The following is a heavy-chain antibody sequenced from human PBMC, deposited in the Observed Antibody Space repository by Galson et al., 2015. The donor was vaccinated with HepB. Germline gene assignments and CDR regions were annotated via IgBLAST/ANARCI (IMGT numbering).Heavy chain of an antibody. CDR2: IFPIGRTG. D-gene: IGHD2-2*02. CDR1: GGTFNNYV. V-gene: IGHV1-69*13. J-gene: IGHJ6*03. CDR3: ARAEGQYTNSYYYYMNV. Sequence: SVKDSCKASGGTFNNYVISWVRQAPGQGLEWMGGIFPIGRTGHYAQRIQGRVTTTGDESTTSAYMELSSLRSEDTAIYYCARAEGQYTNSYYYYMNVWGEGTTVTVSS.